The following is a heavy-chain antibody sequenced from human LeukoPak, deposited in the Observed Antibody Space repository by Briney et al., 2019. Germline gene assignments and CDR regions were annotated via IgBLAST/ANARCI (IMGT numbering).Heavy chain of an antibody. CDR1: GFTFSSYA. CDR2: ISYDGSNK. D-gene: IGHD2-21*01. CDR3: ARDAIIVVVIAPDY. J-gene: IGHJ4*02. Sequence: PGGSLRLSCAASGFTFSSYAMHWVRQAPGKGLEWVAVISYDGSNKYYADSVKGRFTISRDNFKNTLYLQMNSLRAEDTAVYYCARDAIIVVVIAPDYWGQGTLVTVSS. V-gene: IGHV3-30-3*01.